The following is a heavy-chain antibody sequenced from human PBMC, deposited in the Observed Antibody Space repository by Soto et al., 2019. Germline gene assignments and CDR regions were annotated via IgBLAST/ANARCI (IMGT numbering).Heavy chain of an antibody. D-gene: IGHD2-15*01. V-gene: IGHV1-18*01. Sequence: QVQLVQSGAEVKKPGASVKVSCKASGYTFTSYGISWVRQAPGQGLEWMGWISAYNGNTNYAQKLQGRVTMTTDTSTSPAYMELRSLRSDDTAVYYCARDRYCSGGSCYEETNWFDPWGQGTLVTVSS. CDR2: ISAYNGNT. CDR1: GYTFTSYG. J-gene: IGHJ5*02. CDR3: ARDRYCSGGSCYEETNWFDP.